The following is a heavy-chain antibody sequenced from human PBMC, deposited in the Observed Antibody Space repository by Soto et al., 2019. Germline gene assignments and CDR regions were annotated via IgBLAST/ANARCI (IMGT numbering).Heavy chain of an antibody. Sequence: GESLKISCKGSGYSFAGYWITWVRQKPGKGLEWMGQIDPSDSQTYYSPSFRGHVTISVTKSITTVFLQWSSLRASDTAMYYCARQIYDSDTGPNFQYYFDSWGQGTPVTVSS. CDR3: ARQIYDSDTGPNFQYYFDS. D-gene: IGHD3-22*01. V-gene: IGHV5-10-1*01. J-gene: IGHJ4*02. CDR2: IDPSDSQT. CDR1: GYSFAGYW.